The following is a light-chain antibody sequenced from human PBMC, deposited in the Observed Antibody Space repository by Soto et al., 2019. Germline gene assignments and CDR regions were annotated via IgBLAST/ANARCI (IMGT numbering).Light chain of an antibody. J-gene: IGKJ3*01. CDR1: QGISNS. CDR3: QNYNSAPLT. CDR2: AAS. Sequence: DIQMTQSPSSLSASVGDTVTITCRASQGISNSLAWFQQQPGRDPQFLIYAASTLQPGVPPRCSGSGSGTDFTLTISSLQPEDVATYYCQNYNSAPLTFCPGTRVEIK. V-gene: IGKV1-27*01.